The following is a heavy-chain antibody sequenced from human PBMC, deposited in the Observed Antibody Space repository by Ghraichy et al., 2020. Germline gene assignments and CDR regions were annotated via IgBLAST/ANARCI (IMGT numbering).Heavy chain of an antibody. J-gene: IGHJ4*02. CDR1: GFTFSSYG. V-gene: IGHV3-30*02. Sequence: GGSLRLSCAASGFTFSSYGMHWVRQAPGKGLEWVAFIRYDGSNKYYADSVKGRFTISRDNSKNTLYLQMNSLRAEDTAVYYCAKDPLRYCSSTSCYGFDYWGQGTLVTVSS. D-gene: IGHD2-2*01. CDR3: AKDPLRYCSSTSCYGFDY. CDR2: IRYDGSNK.